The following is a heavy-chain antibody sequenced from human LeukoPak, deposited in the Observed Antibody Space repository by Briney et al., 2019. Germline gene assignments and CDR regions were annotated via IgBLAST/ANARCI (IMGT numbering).Heavy chain of an antibody. CDR3: ARDRGGSYYPEYFQY. Sequence: PGGSLRLSCAVSGFTFSSYSMNWVRQAPGKGLEWVSSISGSGSYFFYADSVKGRFTISRDNANRFLYLELNSLRAEDTAVYYCARDRGGSYYPEYFQYWGQGTLVTVSS. J-gene: IGHJ1*01. V-gene: IGHV3-21*01. D-gene: IGHD1-26*01. CDR2: ISGSGSYF. CDR1: GFTFSSYS.